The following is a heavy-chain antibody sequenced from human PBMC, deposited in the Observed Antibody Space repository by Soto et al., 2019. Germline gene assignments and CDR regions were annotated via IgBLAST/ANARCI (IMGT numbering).Heavy chain of an antibody. CDR3: ARDGTASSSWYGNLDY. D-gene: IGHD6-13*01. V-gene: IGHV1-69*08. Sequence: QVQLVQSGAEVKKPGSSVKVSCKASGGTFSSYTISWVRQAPGQGLEWMGRIIPILGIANYAQKFQGRVTITADKSTSTAYMELSSLRSEDTAVYYCARDGTASSSWYGNLDYWGLGTLVTVSS. J-gene: IGHJ4*02. CDR2: IIPILGIA. CDR1: GGTFSSYT.